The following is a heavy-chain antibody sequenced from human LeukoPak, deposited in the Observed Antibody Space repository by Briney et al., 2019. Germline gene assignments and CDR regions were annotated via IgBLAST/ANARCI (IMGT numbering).Heavy chain of an antibody. V-gene: IGHV4-61*05. CDR1: GGSISSSSYY. J-gene: IGHJ6*03. Sequence: SETLSLTCTVSGGSISSSSYYWGWIRQPPGKGLEWIGYIYYSGSTNYNPSLKSRVTISVDTSKNQFSLKLSSVTAADTAVYYCARGRAAAGTWGYYYYMDVWGKGTTVTVSS. CDR3: ARGRAAAGTWGYYYYMDV. CDR2: IYYSGST. D-gene: IGHD6-13*01.